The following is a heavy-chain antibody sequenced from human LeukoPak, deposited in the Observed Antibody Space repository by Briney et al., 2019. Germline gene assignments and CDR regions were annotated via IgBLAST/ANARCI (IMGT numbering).Heavy chain of an antibody. D-gene: IGHD1-1*01. J-gene: IGHJ4*02. CDR3: AKRSTGYYFDS. CDR2: IGSAGDT. V-gene: IGHV3-13*01. CDR1: GFTFSSCD. Sequence: PGGSLRLSCTASGFTFSSCDMHWVRQATGKGLEWVSTIGSAGDTYYPDSVKGRFTISRDNSKNTVYLQMNSLRAEDAANYYCAKRSTGYYFDSWGQGTLVTVSS.